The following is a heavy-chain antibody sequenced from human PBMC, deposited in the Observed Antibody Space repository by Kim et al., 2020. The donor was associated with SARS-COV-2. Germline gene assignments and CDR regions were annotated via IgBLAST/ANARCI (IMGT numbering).Heavy chain of an antibody. CDR3: ARGDDYTARGYFDY. V-gene: IGHV1-2*02. D-gene: IGHD4-4*01. J-gene: IGHJ4*02. Sequence: AQKFQGRVTMTRDTSIGTAYMELSRLRSDDTAVYYCARGDDYTARGYFDYWGQGTLVTVSS.